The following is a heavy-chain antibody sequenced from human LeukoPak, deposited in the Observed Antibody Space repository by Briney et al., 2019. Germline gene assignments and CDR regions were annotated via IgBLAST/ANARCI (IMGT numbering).Heavy chain of an antibody. CDR3: AKDLDPSTLRNYYRMDV. J-gene: IGHJ6*02. CDR1: GFTFRNYA. D-gene: IGHD2-15*01. Sequence: GGSLRLSCSAAGFTFRNYALSWVRQAPGKGLEWISGINGRGDSTYYAKSVKGRVTISRDNSKDTLYLEMHSLRGEDTAVYYCAKDLDPSTLRNYYRMDVWGQGTTVTVSS. CDR2: INGRGDST. V-gene: IGHV3-23*01.